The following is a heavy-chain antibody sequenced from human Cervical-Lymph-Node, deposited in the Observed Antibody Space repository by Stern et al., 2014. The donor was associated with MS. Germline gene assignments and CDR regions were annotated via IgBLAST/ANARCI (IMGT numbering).Heavy chain of an antibody. Sequence: VQLVESGPGLVKPSETLSLTCTVSGASISSSSYYWAWIRQPPGKGPEWIGSIFYSGNTYYNPSLKSRVTISVDTSKDQFSLRLSSVTAADTAVYYCARPDFHYNTMNVWGQGTTVTVSS. V-gene: IGHV4-39*01. CDR3: ARPDFHYNTMNV. CDR1: GASISSSSYY. CDR2: IFYSGNT. J-gene: IGHJ6*02.